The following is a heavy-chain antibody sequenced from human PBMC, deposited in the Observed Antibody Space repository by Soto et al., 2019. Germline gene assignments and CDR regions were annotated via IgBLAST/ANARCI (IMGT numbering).Heavy chain of an antibody. J-gene: IGHJ4*02. D-gene: IGHD3-16*02. CDR3: ARDRVIGEGFDY. CDR2: IYYSGST. Sequence: SETLSLTYTVSGGSISSYYGSWIRQPPGKGLEWIGYIYYSGSTNYNPSLKSRVTISVDTSKNQFSLKLSSVTAADTAVYYCARDRVIGEGFDYWGQGTLVTVSS. V-gene: IGHV4-59*01. CDR1: GGSISSYY.